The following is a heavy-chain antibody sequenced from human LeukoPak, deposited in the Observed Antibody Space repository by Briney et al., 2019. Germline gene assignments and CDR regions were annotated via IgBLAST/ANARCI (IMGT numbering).Heavy chain of an antibody. CDR1: GGTFSSYA. J-gene: IGHJ3*02. V-gene: IGHV1-69*05. Sequence: ASVKVSCKASGGTFSSYAISWVRQAPGQGLEWMGRIIPIFGTANYAQKFQGRVTITTDESTSTAYMELSSLRSEDTAVYYCARVKPRLAYCGGDCFDAFDIWGRGTMVTVSS. D-gene: IGHD2-21*02. CDR3: ARVKPRLAYCGGDCFDAFDI. CDR2: IIPIFGTA.